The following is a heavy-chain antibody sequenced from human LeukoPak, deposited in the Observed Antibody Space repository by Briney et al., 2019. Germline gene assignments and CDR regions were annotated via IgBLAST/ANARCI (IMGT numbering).Heavy chain of an antibody. CDR2: INHSGST. V-gene: IGHV4-34*01. J-gene: IGHJ4*02. D-gene: IGHD6-19*01. CDR1: GGSFSGYY. CDR3: ARLRNMYSSGWYEVLWGPDY. Sequence: SETLSLTCAVYGGSFSGYYWSWIRQPPGKGLEWIGEINHSGSTNYNPSLKSRVTISVDTSKNQFSLKLSSVTAADMAVYYCARLRNMYSSGWYEVLWGPDYWGQGTLVTVSS.